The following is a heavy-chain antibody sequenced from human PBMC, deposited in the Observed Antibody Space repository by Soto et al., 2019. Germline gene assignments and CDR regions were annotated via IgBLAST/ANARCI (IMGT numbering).Heavy chain of an antibody. CDR1: GGSISSSY. J-gene: IGHJ4*01. CDR2: LYSGGRN. CDR3: EMLICWWVD. Sequence: ETLAHHYTGAGGSISSSYWCWIKKTAGEGLEWIGRLYSGGRNHSNPSLKSRVTMSVDKSKNQFSLRLSSVTAADTAMYYCEMLICWWVDWGHETLFPTSS. V-gene: IGHV4-4*07. D-gene: IGHD2-8*02.